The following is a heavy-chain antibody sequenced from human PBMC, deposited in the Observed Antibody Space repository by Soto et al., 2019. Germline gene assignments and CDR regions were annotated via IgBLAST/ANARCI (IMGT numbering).Heavy chain of an antibody. Sequence: ASVKVSCKASGGTFSSYAISWVRQAPGQGLEWMGGIIPIFGTANYAQKFQGRVTITADEYTSTAYMELSSLRSEDTAVYYCARASKGQPQHYYYGMDVWGQGTTVTVSS. CDR1: GGTFSSYA. CDR2: IIPIFGTA. J-gene: IGHJ6*02. V-gene: IGHV1-69*13. D-gene: IGHD6-13*01. CDR3: ARASKGQPQHYYYGMDV.